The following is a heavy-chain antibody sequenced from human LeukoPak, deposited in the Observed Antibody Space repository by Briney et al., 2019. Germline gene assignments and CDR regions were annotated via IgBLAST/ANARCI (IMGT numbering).Heavy chain of an antibody. J-gene: IGHJ4*02. Sequence: GGSLRLSCAASEFDFSSHAMTWVRQAPGKGLEWVSAISISGSKTYYADSVKGRFTISRDNSKNTLYLQMNSLRAEDTAVYYCARDGGSYWGQGTLVTVSS. CDR1: EFDFSSHA. CDR2: ISISGSKT. D-gene: IGHD3-16*01. V-gene: IGHV3-23*01. CDR3: ARDGGSY.